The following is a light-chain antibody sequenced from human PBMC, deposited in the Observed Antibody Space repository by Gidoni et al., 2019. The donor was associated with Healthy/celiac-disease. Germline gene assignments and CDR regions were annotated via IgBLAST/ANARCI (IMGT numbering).Light chain of an antibody. Sequence: DIQMTHSPSSLSASVGDIVTITCRASQSISSYLNWYQQKPGKAPKLLIYAASSLQSGVPSRFSGSGSGTDVTLTISSLQPEDFATNYCQQSYSTHRTFGQGTKVEIK. CDR3: QQSYSTHRT. V-gene: IGKV1-39*01. CDR1: QSISSY. CDR2: AAS. J-gene: IGKJ1*01.